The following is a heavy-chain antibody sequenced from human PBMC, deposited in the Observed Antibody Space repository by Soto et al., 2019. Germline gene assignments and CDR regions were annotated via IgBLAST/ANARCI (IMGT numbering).Heavy chain of an antibody. Sequence: GGSLRLSCAASGFTFSGSTMHWVRQASGKGLEWVGRIRSRSNGDATAYGASVKGRFSIFRDDSKNTAYLQMNSLKSEDTAVYYCTTKIVGGNCFWGGGTLATVSS. CDR1: GFTFSGST. CDR3: TTKIVGGNCF. V-gene: IGHV3-73*01. D-gene: IGHD2-15*01. J-gene: IGHJ4*02. CDR2: IRSRSNGDAT.